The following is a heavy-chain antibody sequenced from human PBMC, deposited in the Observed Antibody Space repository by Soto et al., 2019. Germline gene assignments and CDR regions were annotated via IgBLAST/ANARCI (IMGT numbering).Heavy chain of an antibody. V-gene: IGHV4-59*01. D-gene: IGHD3-22*01. CDR2: IYYSGST. CDR3: ARVTDYYDSSGYPTQNFDY. Sequence: PSETLSLTCTVSGGSISSYYWSWIRQPPGKGLEWIGYIYYSGSTNYNPSLKSRVTISVDTSKNQFSLKLSSVTAADTAVYYCARVTDYYDSSGYPTQNFDYWGQGTLVTVS. J-gene: IGHJ4*02. CDR1: GGSISSYY.